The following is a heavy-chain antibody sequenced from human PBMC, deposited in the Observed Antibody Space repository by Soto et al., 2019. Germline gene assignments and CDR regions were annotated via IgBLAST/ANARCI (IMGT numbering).Heavy chain of an antibody. V-gene: IGHV1-69*13. CDR2: IIPIFGTA. D-gene: IGHD6-19*01. CDR1: GGTFSSYA. Sequence: GASVKVSCKASGGTFSSYAISWARQAPGQGLEWMGGIIPIFGTANYAQKFQGRVTITADESTSTAYMELSSLRSEDTAVYYCARALPGIAVAGTDLGAFDIWGQGTMVTV. CDR3: ARALPGIAVAGTDLGAFDI. J-gene: IGHJ3*02.